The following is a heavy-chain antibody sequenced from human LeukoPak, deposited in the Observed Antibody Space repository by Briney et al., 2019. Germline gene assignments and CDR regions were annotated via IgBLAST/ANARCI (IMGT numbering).Heavy chain of an antibody. CDR3: ARDHGYSYGPPQYNWFDP. CDR1: GGSISSGSYY. Sequence: SETLSLTCTVSGGSISSGSYYWSWIRQPAGKGLEWIGRIYTSGSTNYNPSLKSRVTISVHTSKNQFSLKLSSVPAADTAEYYCARDHGYSYGPPQYNWFDPWGQGTLVTVSS. D-gene: IGHD5-18*01. CDR2: IYTSGST. J-gene: IGHJ5*02. V-gene: IGHV4-61*02.